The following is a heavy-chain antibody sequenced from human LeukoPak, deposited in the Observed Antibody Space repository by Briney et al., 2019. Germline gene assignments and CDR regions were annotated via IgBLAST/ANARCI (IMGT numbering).Heavy chain of an antibody. D-gene: IGHD6-19*01. V-gene: IGHV3-23*01. CDR2: FDTGFGT. CDR1: GFTFSTAS. Sequence: GGSLRLSCAASGFTFSTASLHWVRQAPGRGLERVSAFDTGFGTYYPDSLRGRFTISRDNSKNTLFLQMNSLRAEDTAVYYCGRSSGWWALDYWGHGTLVTAS. J-gene: IGHJ4*01. CDR3: GRSSGWWALDY.